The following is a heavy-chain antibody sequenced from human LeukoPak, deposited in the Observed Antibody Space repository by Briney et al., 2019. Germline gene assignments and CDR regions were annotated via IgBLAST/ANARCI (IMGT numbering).Heavy chain of an antibody. CDR2: INHSGST. CDR1: GGSFSGYY. V-gene: IGHV4-34*01. CDR3: ARHIAQYYYDSSGLSYYYYYYMDV. J-gene: IGHJ6*03. D-gene: IGHD3-22*01. Sequence: SETLSLTCAVYGGSFSGYYWSWIRQPPGKGLEWIGEINHSGSTNYNPSLKSRVTISVDTSKNQFSLKLSSVTAADTAVYYCARHIAQYYYDSSGLSYYYYYYMDVWGKGTTVTISS.